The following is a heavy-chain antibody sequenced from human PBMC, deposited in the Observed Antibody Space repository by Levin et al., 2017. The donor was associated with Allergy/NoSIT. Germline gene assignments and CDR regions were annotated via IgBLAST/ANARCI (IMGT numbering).Heavy chain of an antibody. D-gene: IGHD2-8*01. CDR2: IYYSGDT. V-gene: IGHV4-61*01. CDR3: ARFYLKNGCSWRSFDY. CDR1: GASVRSPSYY. J-gene: IGHJ4*02. Sequence: SETLSLTCTVSGASVRSPSYYWSWIRQPPGKGLEWIGYIYYSGDTHYNPSLKSRVTISVDTSKNQFSLKVSSVTAADTAVYYCARFYLKNGCSWRSFDYWGRGALVTVSS.